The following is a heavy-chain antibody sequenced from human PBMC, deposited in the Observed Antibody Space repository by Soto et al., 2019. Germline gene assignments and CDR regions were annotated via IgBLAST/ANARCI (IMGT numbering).Heavy chain of an antibody. V-gene: IGHV1-18*01. Sequence: QVQLVQSGAEVKKPGASVKVSCKASGYTFTSYGFSWVRQAPGQGLEWMGWISAYNGNTNYAQKLQGRVTMTTDTPKSTAYIELRSLRDDEPAGYYGGGGGGGGYCSGGSCSPRAWFDPWGQGTLVTVSS. D-gene: IGHD2-15*01. CDR3: GGGGGGGYCSGGSCSPRAWFDP. CDR1: GYTFTSYG. J-gene: IGHJ5*02. CDR2: ISAYNGNT.